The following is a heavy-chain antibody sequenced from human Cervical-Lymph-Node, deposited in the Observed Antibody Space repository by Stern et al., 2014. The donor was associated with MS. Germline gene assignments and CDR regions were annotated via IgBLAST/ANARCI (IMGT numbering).Heavy chain of an antibody. Sequence: EVQLVESVGGLVQPGGSLRLSCEASGFPVSASYMNWVRQAPGKGLEWVSRIHTIGTTHYADSVKGRFTISRANAKNALYLQMDSLRVEDTAVYYCAREIAGRRFEDWGRGTLVAVSP. CDR3: AREIAGRRFED. J-gene: IGHJ4*02. CDR1: GFPVSASY. CDR2: IHTIGTT. V-gene: IGHV3-66*01. D-gene: IGHD6-6*01.